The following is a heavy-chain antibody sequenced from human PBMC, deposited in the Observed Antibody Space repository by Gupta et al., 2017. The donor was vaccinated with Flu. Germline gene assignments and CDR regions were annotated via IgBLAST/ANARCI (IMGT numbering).Heavy chain of an antibody. J-gene: IGHJ5*02. V-gene: IGHV4-31*02. D-gene: IGHD2-15*01. CDR2: IYNSGST. Sequence: SWIRHHPGKGLEWIGHIYNSGSTYYNPSLKSRGSISLDTSKNQFSLHVRSVTAADTEVYHCARGFCSGGTCDAGGHNWFDPWGQGTLVTVS. CDR3: ARGFCSGGTCDAGGHNWFDP.